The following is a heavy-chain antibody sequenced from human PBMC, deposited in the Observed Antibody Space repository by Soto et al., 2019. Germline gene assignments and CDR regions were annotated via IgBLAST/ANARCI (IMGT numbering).Heavy chain of an antibody. Sequence: QVQLVQYGAEVKKPGSSVNVSCKASGGTFSSYTISWGRQAPGQGLEWMGRIIPILGIANYAQKFQGRVTINADKSTSTSYMELSSLRSEDTAVYYCPRPRSIHTLGFDYWGQGTLVTVS. CDR2: IIPILGIA. CDR3: PRPRSIHTLGFDY. CDR1: GGTFSSYT. J-gene: IGHJ4*02. V-gene: IGHV1-69*02. D-gene: IGHD7-27*01.